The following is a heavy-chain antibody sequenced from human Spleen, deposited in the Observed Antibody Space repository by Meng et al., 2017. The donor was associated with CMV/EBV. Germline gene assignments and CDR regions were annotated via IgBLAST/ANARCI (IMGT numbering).Heavy chain of an antibody. CDR1: GFTFSSYA. V-gene: IGHV3-30*04. J-gene: IGHJ6*02. D-gene: IGHD3-3*01. CDR3: ARDHRTEYDFWSGYLDDYYYYGMDV. CDR2: ISYDGSNK. Sequence: GESLKISCAASGFTFSSYAMHWVRQAPGKGLEWVAVISYDGSNKYYADSVKGRFTISRDTSKNTLYLQMNSLRAEDTAVYYCARDHRTEYDFWSGYLDDYYYYGMDVWGQGTTVTVSS.